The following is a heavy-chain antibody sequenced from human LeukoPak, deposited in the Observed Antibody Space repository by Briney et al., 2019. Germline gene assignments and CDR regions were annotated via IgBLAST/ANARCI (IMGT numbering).Heavy chain of an antibody. CDR1: GFTFSSYW. Sequence: GGSLRLSCTASGFTFSSYWTTWVRQAPGKGLEWVANINPDGSEKDYVDSVKGRFTISRDNAKNSLDLQMSNLRAEDTAVYFCARGHHYSIYWGLGTLVTVSS. J-gene: IGHJ4*02. CDR2: INPDGSEK. CDR3: ARGHHYSIY. D-gene: IGHD2-21*01. V-gene: IGHV3-7*05.